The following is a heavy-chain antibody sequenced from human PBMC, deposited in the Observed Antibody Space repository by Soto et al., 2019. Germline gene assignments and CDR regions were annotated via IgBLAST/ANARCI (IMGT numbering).Heavy chain of an antibody. CDR2: IIPIFGTA. CDR3: ARVTYDYGDYVYYYYYYYMDV. D-gene: IGHD4-17*01. V-gene: IGHV1-69*13. CDR1: GGTFSSYA. J-gene: IGHJ6*03. Sequence: ASVKVSCKASGGTFSSYAISWVRQAPGQGLEWMGGIIPIFGTANYAQKFQGRVTITADESTSTAYMELSSLRSEDTAVYYCARVTYDYGDYVYYYYYYYMDVWGKGTTVTVSS.